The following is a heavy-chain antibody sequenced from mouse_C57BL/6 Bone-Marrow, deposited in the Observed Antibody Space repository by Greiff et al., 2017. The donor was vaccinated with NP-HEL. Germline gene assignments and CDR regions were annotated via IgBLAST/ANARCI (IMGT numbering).Heavy chain of an antibody. V-gene: IGHV8-8*01. CDR1: GFSLSTFGMG. Sequence: QVQLKECGPGILQPSQTLSLTCSFSGFSLSTFGMGVGWIRQPSGKGLEWLAHIWWDDDKYYNPALKSRLTISKDTSKNQVFLKIANVDTADTATYYCARIRKDGSSPWFAYWGQGTLVTVSA. CDR2: IWWDDDK. J-gene: IGHJ3*01. D-gene: IGHD1-1*01. CDR3: ARIRKDGSSPWFAY.